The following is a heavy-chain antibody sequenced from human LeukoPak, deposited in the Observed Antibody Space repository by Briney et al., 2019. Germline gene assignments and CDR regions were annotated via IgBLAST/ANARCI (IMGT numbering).Heavy chain of an antibody. J-gene: IGHJ5*02. D-gene: IGHD6-13*01. Sequence: PSGTLSLTCAVSGDSITSDKWWTWVRQPPGKGLEWIGEIHHSKSSNYYPSLKSRVTISVDKSKNQFSLELNSVTAADTAVYYCARVVWFGAAAGQLNWFDPWGQGTLVTVSS. CDR1: GDSITSDKW. CDR2: IHHSKSS. CDR3: ARVVWFGAAAGQLNWFDP. V-gene: IGHV4-4*02.